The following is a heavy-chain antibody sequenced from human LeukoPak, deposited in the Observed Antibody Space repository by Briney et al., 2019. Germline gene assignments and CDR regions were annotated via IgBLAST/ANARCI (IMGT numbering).Heavy chain of an antibody. CDR3: EREPLGGCSISSCSGYDYGRGL. CDR1: GFTFSSYS. J-gene: IGHJ6*02. V-gene: IGHV3-21*01. CDR2: ISSSSSYI. Sequence: GGSLRLSCAASGFTFSSYSMNWVRQAPGKGLEWVSSISSSSSYIYYADSVKGRFTISRDNAKNSLYLQMNRLRAEDTAVYYCEREPLGGCSISSCSGYDYGRGLWGQGTTVTVSS. D-gene: IGHD2-2*01.